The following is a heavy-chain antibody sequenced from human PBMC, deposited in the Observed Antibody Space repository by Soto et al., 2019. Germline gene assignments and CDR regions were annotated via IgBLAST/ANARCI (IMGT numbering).Heavy chain of an antibody. D-gene: IGHD3-3*01. CDR1: GFIFSNAW. CDR3: AKDLSDSYDFWSGPIVYYMDV. CDR2: IKSKADGGTT. V-gene: IGHV3-15*07. J-gene: IGHJ6*03. Sequence: GGSLRLSCAASGFIFSNAWINWVRQAPGKGLEWVGRIKSKADGGTTDFAAPVKGRFAISRDDSKNMMYMEMSSLRAEDTAVYYCAKDLSDSYDFWSGPIVYYMDVWGKGTTVTVSS.